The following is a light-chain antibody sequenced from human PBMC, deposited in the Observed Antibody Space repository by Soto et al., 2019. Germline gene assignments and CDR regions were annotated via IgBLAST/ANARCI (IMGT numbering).Light chain of an antibody. V-gene: IGKV1D-16*01. Sequence: DIQLTQSPSSLSASVGDRVTITCRASHHINTFLAWYQQKPERAPKSLVFGASDLQSGVPSRFSGSGYGTDFSLTITNLQPDDFATYYCQHYDSYPRTFGGGTTVEI. J-gene: IGKJ4*01. CDR3: QHYDSYPRT. CDR2: GAS. CDR1: HHINTF.